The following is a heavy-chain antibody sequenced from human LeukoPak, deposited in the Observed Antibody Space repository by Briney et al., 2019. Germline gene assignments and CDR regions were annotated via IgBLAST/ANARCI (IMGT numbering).Heavy chain of an antibody. CDR2: ISDDGRS. J-gene: IGHJ4*02. CDR3: ARVGYYSSGPFSYFDY. V-gene: IGHV3-30*04. CDR1: GFAFSKYA. D-gene: IGHD3-10*01. Sequence: GGALRLSCAASGFAFSKYAMHWVRQAPGKGLEWVTIISDDGRSNYADSVEGRFTISRYSSENTLYLQMNSLRVEDTAVYYCARVGYYSSGPFSYFDYWGQGTLVTVSS.